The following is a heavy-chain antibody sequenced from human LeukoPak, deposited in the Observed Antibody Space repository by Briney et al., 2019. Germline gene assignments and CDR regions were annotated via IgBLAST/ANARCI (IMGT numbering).Heavy chain of an antibody. V-gene: IGHV1-18*01. CDR2: ISAYNGDT. D-gene: IGHD1-26*01. CDR1: VYTFTSYG. Sequence: ASVNVSFKASVYTFTSYGISWVRQAPGQGLEWMGWISAYNGDTNYAQNLQGRLTMTTDTSTSTAYMELRRLRSDDTAVYYCAKDGTLGATASDYWGQGTPVTVSS. J-gene: IGHJ4*02. CDR3: AKDGTLGATASDY.